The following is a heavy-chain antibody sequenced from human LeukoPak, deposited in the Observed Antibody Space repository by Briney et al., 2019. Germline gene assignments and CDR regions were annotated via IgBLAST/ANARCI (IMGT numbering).Heavy chain of an antibody. D-gene: IGHD5-12*01. CDR1: GGSISSYY. CDR3: ARVQWPRSGAFDY. V-gene: IGHV4-59*01. Sequence: PSETLSLTCTVSGGSISSYYWSWLRQPPGKGLEWIGYIYYSGSTNYNPSLKSRVTISVDTSKNQFSLKLSSVTAADTAVYYCARVQWPRSGAFDYWGQGTLVTVSS. CDR2: IYYSGST. J-gene: IGHJ4*02.